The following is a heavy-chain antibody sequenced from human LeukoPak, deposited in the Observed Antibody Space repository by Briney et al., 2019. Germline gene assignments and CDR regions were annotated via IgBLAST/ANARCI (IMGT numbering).Heavy chain of an antibody. CDR2: IRSKANSYAT. D-gene: IGHD1-1*01. CDR1: GFTFSGSA. Sequence: GGSLELSCAASGFTFSGSAMRWVRQASGKGLEWVGRIRSKANSYATAYAASAKGRFTISRDDSKNTAYLQMNSLKTEDTAVYYCTRLSAVAAATGTGYYYYMDVWGKGTTVTVSS. J-gene: IGHJ6*03. V-gene: IGHV3-73*01. CDR3: TRLSAVAAATGTGYYYYMDV.